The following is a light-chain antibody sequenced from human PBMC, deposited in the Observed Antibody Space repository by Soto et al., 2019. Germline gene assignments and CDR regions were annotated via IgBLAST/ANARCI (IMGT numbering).Light chain of an antibody. J-gene: IGLJ2*01. CDR1: SSNIGTNT. V-gene: IGLV1-44*01. CDR2: SSD. Sequence: QSVLTQPPSASGTPGQRVTISCSGSSSNIGTNTVNWYHQLPGTAPKLLIYSSDQRPSGVPDRFSGSKSGTSASLAISGLQSEDEGDYYCAAWDESLDGPVFGGGTKVTV. CDR3: AAWDESLDGPV.